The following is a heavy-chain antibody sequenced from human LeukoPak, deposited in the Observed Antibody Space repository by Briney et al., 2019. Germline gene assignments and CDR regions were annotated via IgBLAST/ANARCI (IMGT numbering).Heavy chain of an antibody. D-gene: IGHD2-2*02. V-gene: IGHV4-61*02. J-gene: IGHJ4*02. CDR3: ARVVGRYCSSTSCYIDY. CDR2: IYTSGST. Sequence: SETLSLTCTVSGGSISSGSYYWSWIRQPAGKGLEWIGRIYTSGSTNYNPSLKSRVTISEDTSKRQFSLKLRSVTAADTAVYYCARVVGRYCSSTSCYIDYWGQGTLVTVSS. CDR1: GGSISSGSYY.